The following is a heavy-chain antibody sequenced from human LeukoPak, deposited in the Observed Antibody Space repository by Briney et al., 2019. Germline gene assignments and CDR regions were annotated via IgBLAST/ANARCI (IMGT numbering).Heavy chain of an antibody. V-gene: IGHV7-4-1*02. CDR3: ARGSPQVGNWFDP. J-gene: IGHJ5*02. CDR1: GYTFTSYA. CDR2: INTNAGNP. Sequence: ASVKVSCKAPGYTFTSYAMNWVRQAPGQGLEWMGWINTNAGNPTYAQGFTGRFVFSLDTSVSTAYLQISSLKAEDTAVYYCARGSPQVGNWFDPWGQGTLVTVSS.